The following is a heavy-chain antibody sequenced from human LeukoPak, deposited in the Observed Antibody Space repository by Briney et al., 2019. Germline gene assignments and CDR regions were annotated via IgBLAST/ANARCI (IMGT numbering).Heavy chain of an antibody. Sequence: SETLSLTCTVSGGSISSSSYYWGWIRQPPGKGLEWIGYIYYSGSTNYNPSLKSRVTISVDTSKNQFSLKLSSVTAADTAAYYCAREGPNCSGGSCYTNWFDPWGQGTLVTVSS. D-gene: IGHD2-15*01. CDR2: IYYSGST. J-gene: IGHJ5*02. V-gene: IGHV4-61*01. CDR1: GGSISSSSYY. CDR3: AREGPNCSGGSCYTNWFDP.